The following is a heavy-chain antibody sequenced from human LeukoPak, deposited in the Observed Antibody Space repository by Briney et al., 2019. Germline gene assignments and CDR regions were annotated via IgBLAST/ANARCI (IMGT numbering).Heavy chain of an antibody. Sequence: GGSLRLSCAASGFTFSSYAMSWVRQAPGKGLEWVSSISGSGGSTYYADSVKGRFTISRDNSKNTLYLQMSSLRAEDTAVYYRASTQSDFWSGYYTWGQGTLVTVSS. CDR2: ISGSGGST. J-gene: IGHJ5*02. CDR3: ASTQSDFWSGYYT. D-gene: IGHD3-3*01. CDR1: GFTFSSYA. V-gene: IGHV3-23*01.